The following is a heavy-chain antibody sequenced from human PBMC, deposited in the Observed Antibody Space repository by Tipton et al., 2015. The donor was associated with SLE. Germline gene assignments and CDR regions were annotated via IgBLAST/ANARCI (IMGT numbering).Heavy chain of an antibody. D-gene: IGHD6-19*01. CDR3: AKDEDLGGQWVVQGWDY. Sequence: SLRLSCAASGFTFDDYLMHWVRQTPGKGLEWVSGITWNSGDIHYADSVKGRFTISRDNSKNTLYLQMNSLRAEDTAIYYCAKDEDLGGQWVVQGWDYWGQGTLVTVSS. CDR2: ITWNSGDI. CDR1: GFTFDDYL. J-gene: IGHJ4*02. V-gene: IGHV3-9*01.